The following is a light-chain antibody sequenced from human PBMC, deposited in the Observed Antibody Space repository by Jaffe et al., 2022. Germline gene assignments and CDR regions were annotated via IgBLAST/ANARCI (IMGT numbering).Light chain of an antibody. CDR2: LGS. J-gene: IGKJ5*01. CDR1: KSLNNNGYQH. CDR3: MQSLQIPPA. Sequence: DIVMTQSPLSLPVTPGEPASISCRSTKSLNNNGYQHLDWYLQKPGQSPQLLIYLGSNRASGVPDRFSGSGSGTDFTLKISRVEAEDIGVYYCMQSLQIPPAFGQGTRLEIK. V-gene: IGKV2-28*01.